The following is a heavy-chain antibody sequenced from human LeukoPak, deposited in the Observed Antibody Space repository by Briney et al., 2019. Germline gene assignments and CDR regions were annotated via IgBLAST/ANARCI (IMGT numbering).Heavy chain of an antibody. CDR2: ISSTGGTT. D-gene: IGHD1-26*01. CDR3: AVKGGTPGRFDF. J-gene: IGHJ4*02. V-gene: IGHV3-23*01. CDR1: GFTFSSYA. Sequence: GESLKISCAASGFTFSSYALSWVRQAPGKGLEWVSAISSTGGTTYYADSVKGRFTISRDNSKNTLYLQMNSLRAEDTAVYYCAVKGGTPGRFDFWGQGTLVTVSS.